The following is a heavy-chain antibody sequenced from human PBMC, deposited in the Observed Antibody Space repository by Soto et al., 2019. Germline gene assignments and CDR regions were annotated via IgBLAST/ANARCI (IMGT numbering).Heavy chain of an antibody. J-gene: IGHJ1*01. Sequence: ASVKVSCKASGYNFNTFDIYWVRQATGHGLEWMGWMNPNSGNTGYAQELRGRVTMTRNTSNTTAYMELRSLRSDDTAVYYCARGVDYDPLAPDFQHWGQGTLVTVSS. D-gene: IGHD3-16*01. CDR1: GYNFNTFD. CDR2: MNPNSGNT. CDR3: ARGVDYDPLAPDFQH. V-gene: IGHV1-8*02.